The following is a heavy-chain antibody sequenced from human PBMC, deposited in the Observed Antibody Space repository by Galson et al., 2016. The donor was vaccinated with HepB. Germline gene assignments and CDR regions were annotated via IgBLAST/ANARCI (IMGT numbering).Heavy chain of an antibody. V-gene: IGHV4-4*02. CDR3: ARQYRGGPSDY. CDR1: GDSINSSNW. J-gene: IGHJ4*02. D-gene: IGHD5-12*01. Sequence: SETLSLTCAVSGDSINSSNWWSWVRQPPGKGLEWIGEIYHSETTSYNPSLKSRVTISMAKSRNQFSLKVKSVTAADTAVYYCARQYRGGPSDYWGQGTLVIVSS. CDR2: IYHSETT.